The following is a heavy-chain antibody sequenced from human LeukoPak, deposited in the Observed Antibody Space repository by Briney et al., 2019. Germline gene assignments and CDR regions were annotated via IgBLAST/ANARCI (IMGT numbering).Heavy chain of an antibody. J-gene: IGHJ3*02. Sequence: SETLSLTCTVSGGSISSSSYYWGWIRQPPGKGLEWIGSIYYSGSTYYNPSLKSRVTISVDTSKNQFSLKLSSVTAADTAVYYCARQGGNYDFWSGYESLDAFDIWGQGTVVTVSS. D-gene: IGHD3-3*01. CDR2: IYYSGST. CDR1: GGSISSSSYY. CDR3: ARQGGNYDFWSGYESLDAFDI. V-gene: IGHV4-39*01.